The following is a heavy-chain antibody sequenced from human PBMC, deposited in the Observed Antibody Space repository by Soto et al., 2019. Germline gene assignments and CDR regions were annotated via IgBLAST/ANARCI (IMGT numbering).Heavy chain of an antibody. D-gene: IGHD3-22*01. J-gene: IGHJ6*02. CDR2: ISSSSSTI. V-gene: IGHV3-48*02. CDR1: GIRFSTYD. Sequence: SRRLSCSVSGIRFSTYDMNWVRQAPGKGLEWISYISSSSSTIYYADSVKGRFTISRDNAENSLYLQMNSLRDEDTAVYYCARPSGYYDTSGYYGAFYYYGMDVWGQGTTVTVSS. CDR3: ARPSGYYDTSGYYGAFYYYGMDV.